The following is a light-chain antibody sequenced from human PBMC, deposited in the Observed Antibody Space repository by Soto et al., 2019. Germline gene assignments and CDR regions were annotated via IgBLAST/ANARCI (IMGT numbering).Light chain of an antibody. Sequence: EIVLTQSPGTLSLSPGERATLSCRASQRISSSYLAWYQHKPGQAPRLLLYDASSRATGIPDRFSGSGSGTDFTLTIRRLEPEDFAVYYCLHYGRSPPYTFGQGTKLEIK. CDR1: QRISSSY. CDR3: LHYGRSPPYT. CDR2: DAS. J-gene: IGKJ2*01. V-gene: IGKV3-20*01.